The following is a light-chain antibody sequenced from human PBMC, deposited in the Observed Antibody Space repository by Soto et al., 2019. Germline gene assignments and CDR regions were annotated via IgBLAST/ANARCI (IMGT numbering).Light chain of an antibody. Sequence: DIVMTQSPDSLAVSPGERATLSCRASQSVSSSYLAWYQQKPGQAPRLLIYGASSRATGIPDRFSGSGSGTDFTLTISGLEPEDFAVYYCQQYGSSRTFGQGTRWISN. CDR2: GAS. CDR1: QSVSSSY. V-gene: IGKV3-20*01. CDR3: QQYGSSRT. J-gene: IGKJ1*01.